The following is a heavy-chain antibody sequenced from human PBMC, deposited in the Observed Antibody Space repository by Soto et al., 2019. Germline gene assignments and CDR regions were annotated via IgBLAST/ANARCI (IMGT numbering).Heavy chain of an antibody. D-gene: IGHD3-22*01. CDR1: GYTFTSYD. V-gene: IGHV1-8*01. J-gene: IGHJ4*02. CDR2: MNPNSGNT. CDR3: ARVPHYYDSSGYYSPHLDY. Sequence: GASVKVSCKASGYTFTSYDINWVRQATGQGLEWMGWMNPNSGNTGYAQKFQGRVTMTRNTSISTAYMELSSLRSADTAVYYCARVPHYYDSSGYYSPHLDYWGQGTLVTVS.